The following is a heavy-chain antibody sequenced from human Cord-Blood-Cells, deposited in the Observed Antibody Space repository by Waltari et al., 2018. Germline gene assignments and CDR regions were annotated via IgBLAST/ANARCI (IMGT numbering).Heavy chain of an antibody. V-gene: IGHV3-30*18. CDR1: GFTFSSYR. Sequence: QVQLVESGGGVVQPGRSLRRACAAPGFTFSSYRMHWVRPAPGKGLEWVAVISYDGSNKYYADSVKGRFTISRDNSKNTLYLQMNSLRAEDTAVYYCAKELPNNYDILTGFDYWGQGTLVTVSS. D-gene: IGHD3-9*01. J-gene: IGHJ4*02. CDR3: AKELPNNYDILTGFDY. CDR2: ISYDGSNK.